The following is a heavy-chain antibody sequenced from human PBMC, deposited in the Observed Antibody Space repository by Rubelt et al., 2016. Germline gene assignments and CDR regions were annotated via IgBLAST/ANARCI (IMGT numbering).Heavy chain of an antibody. J-gene: IGHJ5*02. CDR1: GGSISSGYY. Sequence: QLQLQESGPGLVKPSETLSLTCTVSGGSISSGYYWGWIRQPPGKGLEWIGSIYHSGSTYYNPSLKSRVTISVDPSKNQFSLKLSFGTAADTAVYYCARHVGDVFGVVNFWFDPWGQGTLVTVSS. D-gene: IGHD3-3*01. V-gene: IGHV4-38-2*02. CDR3: ARHVGDVFGVVNFWFDP. CDR2: IYHSGST.